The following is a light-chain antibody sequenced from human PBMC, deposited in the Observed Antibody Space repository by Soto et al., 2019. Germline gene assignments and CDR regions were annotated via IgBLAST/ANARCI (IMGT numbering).Light chain of an antibody. V-gene: IGKV3D-15*01. CDR2: GTS. Sequence: EIVMTQSPDTLCVSPGDSATLSCRASQNVGNNLAWYQQQPGQSPRLLLYGTSTRASGIPPRFRGSGSGTDFTLNIKYLRSEDTAVYYCQQYNSWVTFGGGTKVDIK. CDR3: QQYNSWVT. CDR1: QNVGNN. J-gene: IGKJ4*01.